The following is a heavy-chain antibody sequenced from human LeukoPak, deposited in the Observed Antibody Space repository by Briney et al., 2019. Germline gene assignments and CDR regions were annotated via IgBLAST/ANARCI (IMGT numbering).Heavy chain of an antibody. CDR3: SRAGGDSWYFDY. Sequence: SETLSLTCTVSGGSISTYYWTWIRQPPGKGLEWIGYIYYTGNTNYNPSLRSRVTVSLDTSKNQFSLQLNSVTPEDTAMYYCSRAGGDSWYFDYWGQGTLVTVSS. V-gene: IGHV4-59*12. D-gene: IGHD2-21*02. CDR2: IYYTGNT. CDR1: GGSISTYY. J-gene: IGHJ4*02.